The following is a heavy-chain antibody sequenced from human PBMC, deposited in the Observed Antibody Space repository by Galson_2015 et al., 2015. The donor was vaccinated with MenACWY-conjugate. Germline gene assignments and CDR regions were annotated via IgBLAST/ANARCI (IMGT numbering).Heavy chain of an antibody. CDR1: GFTFSSYA. Sequence: SLRLSCAASGFTFSSYAMSWVRQAPGKGLEWVSAISGSGGSTYYADSVKGRFTISRDNSKNTLYLQMNSLRAEDTAVYYCAKLGYCSGGSCYFPFDYWGQGTLVTVSS. CDR3: AKLGYCSGGSCYFPFDY. J-gene: IGHJ4*02. CDR2: ISGSGGST. D-gene: IGHD2-15*01. V-gene: IGHV3-23*01.